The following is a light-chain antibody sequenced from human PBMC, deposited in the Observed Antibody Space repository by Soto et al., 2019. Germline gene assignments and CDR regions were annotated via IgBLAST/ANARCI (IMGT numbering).Light chain of an antibody. V-gene: IGKV1-39*01. Sequence: RMTQSPSSLSASVGDRVTITCRASQSISSYLNWYQQKPGKAPKLLIYAASSLQSGVPSRFSGSGSGTDFTLTISSLQPEDFATYYCQQSYSTPRTFGQGTKVDIK. CDR1: QSISSY. CDR3: QQSYSTPRT. CDR2: AAS. J-gene: IGKJ1*01.